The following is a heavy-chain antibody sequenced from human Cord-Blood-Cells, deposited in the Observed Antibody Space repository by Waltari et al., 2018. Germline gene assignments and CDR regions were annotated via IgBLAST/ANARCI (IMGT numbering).Heavy chain of an antibody. J-gene: IGHJ4*02. CDR1: GYTFTGYY. V-gene: IGHV1-2*06. D-gene: IGHD6-6*01. CDR3: ARVRRSSSSFDY. Sequence: QVQLVQSGAEVKKPGASVKVSCKASGYTFTGYYMHWVRQAPGQGLEWMGRINPNSGGTNYAQQFQGRVTMTRDTSISTAYMELSRLISDDTAVYYCARVRRSSSSFDYWGQGTLVTVSS. CDR2: INPNSGGT.